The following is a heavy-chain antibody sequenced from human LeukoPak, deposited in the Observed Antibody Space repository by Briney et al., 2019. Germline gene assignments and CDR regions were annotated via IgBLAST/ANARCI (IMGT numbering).Heavy chain of an antibody. CDR3: ATSGDTAMVTDAFDI. V-gene: IGHV4-59*01. Sequence: SETLSLTCTVSGGSISSYYWSWIRQPPGKGLEWIGYIYYSGSTNYNPSLKSRVTISVDTSKNQFSLKLSSVTAADTAVYYCATSGDTAMVTDAFDIWGQGTMVTVSS. D-gene: IGHD5-18*01. CDR2: IYYSGST. J-gene: IGHJ3*02. CDR1: GGSISSYY.